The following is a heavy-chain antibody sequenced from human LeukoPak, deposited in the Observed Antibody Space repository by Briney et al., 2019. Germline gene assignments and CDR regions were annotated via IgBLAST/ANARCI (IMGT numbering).Heavy chain of an antibody. CDR3: AKKMSKATTYFDH. CDR1: GFTFSSYA. V-gene: IGHV3-30-3*02. Sequence: GGSLRLSCAASGFTFSSYAIHWVRQAPGKGLEWVAVISYDGSNTYYADSVKGRFTISRDNPKNTLYLQMNNLRAEDTGVYYCAKKMSKATTYFDHWGQGTLVTVSS. D-gene: IGHD4-11*01. CDR2: ISYDGSNT. J-gene: IGHJ4*02.